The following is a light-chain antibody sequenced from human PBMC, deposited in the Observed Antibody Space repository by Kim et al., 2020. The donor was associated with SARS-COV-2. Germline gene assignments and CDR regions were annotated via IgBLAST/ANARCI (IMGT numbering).Light chain of an antibody. CDR3: HQYNDWPPGDS. Sequence: EIVMTQSPATLYVSPGERATLSCRASQSVSNNLAWYQHKPGQPPRLLIYGASTRATGVPARFSGSGSGTDFTLTVSSLQSEDFAVYYCHQYNDWPPGDSFGQGTKLEI. V-gene: IGKV3-15*01. CDR2: GAS. J-gene: IGKJ2*01. CDR1: QSVSNN.